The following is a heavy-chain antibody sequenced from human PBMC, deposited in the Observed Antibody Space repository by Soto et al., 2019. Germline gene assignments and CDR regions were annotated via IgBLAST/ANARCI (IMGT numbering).Heavy chain of an antibody. D-gene: IGHD3-3*01. J-gene: IGHJ5*02. CDR1: GYTFTSYA. Sequence: GASVKVSCKAFGYTFTSYAMHWVRQAPGQRLEWMGWINVGNGNTKYSQKFQGRVTITRDTSASTAYMELSSLRSEDTAVYYCVRDDDFWSGYCFDPWGQGTLVTVSS. CDR2: INVGNGNT. V-gene: IGHV1-3*01. CDR3: VRDDDFWSGYCFDP.